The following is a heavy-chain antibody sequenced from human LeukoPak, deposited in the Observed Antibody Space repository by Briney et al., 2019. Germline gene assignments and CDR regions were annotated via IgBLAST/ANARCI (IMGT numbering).Heavy chain of an antibody. V-gene: IGHV5-51*01. CDR2: MYLGDSET. CDR1: GYSFTNYW. Sequence: KGGESLKISCKGSGYSFTNYWIGWVRQMPGKGLEWIGIMYLGDSETRYSPSFRGQVTISADKSISAVYLQWSSLKASDTAMYYCVRHEGSISGWPFDYWGQGTLVTVSS. D-gene: IGHD6-19*01. J-gene: IGHJ4*02. CDR3: VRHEGSISGWPFDY.